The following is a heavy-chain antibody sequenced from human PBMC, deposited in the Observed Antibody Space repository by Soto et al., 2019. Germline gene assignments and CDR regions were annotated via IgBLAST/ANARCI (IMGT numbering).Heavy chain of an antibody. J-gene: IGHJ6*02. CDR2: IYYSGST. D-gene: IGHD4-17*01. CDR1: GGSIISSSYY. Sequence: PSETLSLTCTVSGGSIISSSYYWVWIRQPPGKGLEWIGSIYYSGSTYYNPSLKSRVTISVDRSKNQFSPKLSSVTAADTAVYYCARAHYGDYGYGMDVWGQGTTVTVSS. CDR3: ARAHYGDYGYGMDV. V-gene: IGHV4-39*07.